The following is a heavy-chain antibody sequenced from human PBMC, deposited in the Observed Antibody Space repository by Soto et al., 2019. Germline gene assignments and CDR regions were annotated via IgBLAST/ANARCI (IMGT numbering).Heavy chain of an antibody. D-gene: IGHD5-12*01. J-gene: IGHJ4*02. CDR2: ISTSGGST. CDR3: VKKAGYSGFVPYDY. V-gene: IGHV3-23*01. Sequence: GGSLRLACAASGFTFSNYVMSWVRQAPGKGLDWVSAISTSGGSTFHAGSVKGRFTISRDNSKNMLYLQMNSLRAEDTAVYYCVKKAGYSGFVPYDYLGQGTLVTVSS. CDR1: GFTFSNYV.